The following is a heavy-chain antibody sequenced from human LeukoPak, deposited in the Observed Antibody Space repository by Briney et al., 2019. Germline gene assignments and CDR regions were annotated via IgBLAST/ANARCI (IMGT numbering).Heavy chain of an antibody. CDR1: GYSFTSYW. Sequence: GESLKISCEGSGYSFTSYWIAWVRHMPGKGLEWMGIIYPGDSDTRYSPSFQGQVTISADKSISTAYLQWRSLKASDTAMYYCARQWYEDTAMVDYWGQGTLVTVSS. D-gene: IGHD5-18*01. CDR3: ARQWYEDTAMVDY. V-gene: IGHV5-51*01. CDR2: IYPGDSDT. J-gene: IGHJ4*02.